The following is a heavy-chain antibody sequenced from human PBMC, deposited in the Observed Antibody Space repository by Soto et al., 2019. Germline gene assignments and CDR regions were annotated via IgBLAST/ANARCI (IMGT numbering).Heavy chain of an antibody. Sequence: QLQLQESGPGLVKPSETLSLTCTVSGGSISSSSYYWGWIRQPPGKGLEWIGSIYYSRSTYYNPSHKSRVPISGDTSKNQFSLKLSSVTAADTAVYYCARHTPAISISDHWGQGTLVTVSS. J-gene: IGHJ4*02. CDR2: IYYSRST. CDR1: GGSISSSSYY. CDR3: ARHTPAISISDH. D-gene: IGHD2-15*01. V-gene: IGHV4-39*01.